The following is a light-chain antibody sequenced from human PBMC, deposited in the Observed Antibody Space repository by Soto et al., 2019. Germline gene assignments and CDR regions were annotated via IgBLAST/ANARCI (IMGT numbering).Light chain of an antibody. CDR3: QHYNGYST. V-gene: IGKV1-5*03. CDR1: QTISSW. J-gene: IGKJ1*01. CDR2: KAS. Sequence: DIQMTQSPSTLSGSVGDRVTITCRASQTISSWLAWYQQKPGKAPKLLIYKASTLKSGVPSRFSGSGSGTEFTLTISSLQPEDFATYYCQHYNGYSTFGQGTKVDIK.